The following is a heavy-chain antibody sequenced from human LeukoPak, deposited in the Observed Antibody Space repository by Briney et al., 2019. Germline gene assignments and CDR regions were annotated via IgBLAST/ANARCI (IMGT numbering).Heavy chain of an antibody. CDR1: GGTFSSYA. V-gene: IGHV1-69*13. CDR2: IIPIFGTA. CDR3: ARDPPSWRELGREAFDI. D-gene: IGHD1-26*01. J-gene: IGHJ3*02. Sequence: SVKVSCKASGGTFSSYAISWVRQAPGQGLEGMGGIIPIFGTANYAQKFQGRVTITADESTSTAYMELSSLRSEDTAVYYCARDPPSWRELGREAFDIWGQGTMVTVSS.